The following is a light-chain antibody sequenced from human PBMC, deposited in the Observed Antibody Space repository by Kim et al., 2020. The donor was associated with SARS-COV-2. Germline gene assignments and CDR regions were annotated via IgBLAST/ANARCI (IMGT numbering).Light chain of an antibody. CDR1: QTIRTF. J-gene: IGKJ1*01. CDR2: STS. V-gene: IGKV1-39*01. CDR3: QQTQSTIHWT. Sequence: DIQMTQSPSSLSAPAGDRVTITCRASQTIRTFLNWYHQKPGKAPTLLIYSTSRLHSGVPSRFSGGGSGTEFSLTISSLQPEDSGTYYCQQTQSTIHWTFGQGTKVDIK.